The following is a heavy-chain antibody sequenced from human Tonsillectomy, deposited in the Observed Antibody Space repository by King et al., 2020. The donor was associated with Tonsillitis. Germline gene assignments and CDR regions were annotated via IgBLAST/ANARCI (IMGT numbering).Heavy chain of an antibody. CDR1: GYTFTGYD. CDR3: ARVGLYSSSSGTSDY. Sequence: QLVQSGAELKKPGASVKVSCKTSGYTFTGYDITWVRQAPGQALEWMGWISGYNGDTNYAQKLQGRVTMTTDTSTSTAYMEVRSLRSDDTAVYYCARVGLYSSSSGTSDYWGQGTLVTVSS. D-gene: IGHD6-6*01. CDR2: ISGYNGDT. J-gene: IGHJ4*02. V-gene: IGHV1-18*04.